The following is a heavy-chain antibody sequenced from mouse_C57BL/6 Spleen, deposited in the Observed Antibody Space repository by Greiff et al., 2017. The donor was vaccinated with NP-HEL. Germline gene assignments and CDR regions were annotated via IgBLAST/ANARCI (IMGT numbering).Heavy chain of an antibody. J-gene: IGHJ2*01. CDR3: ARSGTVVADY. Sequence: QVQLQQSGPELVKPGASVKISCKASGYAFSSSWMNWVKQRPGKGLEWIGRIYPGDGDTNYNGKFKGKATLTADKSSSTAYMQLSSLTSEDSAVYFCARSGTVVADYWGQGTTLTVSS. V-gene: IGHV1-82*01. CDR2: IYPGDGDT. CDR1: GYAFSSSW. D-gene: IGHD1-1*01.